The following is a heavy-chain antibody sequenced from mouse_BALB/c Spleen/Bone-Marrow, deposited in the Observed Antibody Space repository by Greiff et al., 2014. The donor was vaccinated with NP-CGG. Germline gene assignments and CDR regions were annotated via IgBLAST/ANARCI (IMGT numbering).Heavy chain of an antibody. D-gene: IGHD4-1*01. CDR1: GFTFTDYY. V-gene: IGHV7-3*02. Sequence: EVQREESGGGLVQPGGSLRLSCATSGFTFTDYYMSWVRQPPGKALEWLGFIRNKANGYTTEYSASVKGRFTISRDNSQSILYLQMNALRGENSATYYGASEGLNGKDYWGQGTTLTVSA. CDR3: ASEGLNGKDY. CDR2: IRNKANGYTT. J-gene: IGHJ2*01.